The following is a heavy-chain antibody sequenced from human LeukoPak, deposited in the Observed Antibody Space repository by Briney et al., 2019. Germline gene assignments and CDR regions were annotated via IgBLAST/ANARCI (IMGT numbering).Heavy chain of an antibody. CDR1: GFTFSGSA. D-gene: IGHD1-26*01. CDR3: ITRYQLGGNYYEY. J-gene: IGHJ4*02. CDR2: IRSKANNYAT. V-gene: IGHV3-73*01. Sequence: GGSLRLSCEASGFTFSGSAMHWVRQASGKGLEWVGRIRSKANNYATAYAASVKGRFTISRDDSKNMAYLQMNSPKTEHTAVYHCITRYQLGGNYYEYWGQGTLVTVSS.